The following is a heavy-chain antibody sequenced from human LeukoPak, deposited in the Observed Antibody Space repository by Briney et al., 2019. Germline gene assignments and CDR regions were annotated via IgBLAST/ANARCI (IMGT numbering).Heavy chain of an antibody. D-gene: IGHD3-10*01. CDR3: ARDAPALLSGPTSKRDGLFDY. CDR2: ISYDGSNY. J-gene: IGHJ4*02. CDR1: GFTFSSYS. Sequence: GGSLTLSCAASGFTFSSYSLHWVRQPPGKGLEWVAVISYDGSNYYYADSVKDPFTTSRDNSKNTLYLQMNSLRASDAAVSYWARDAPALLSGPTSKRDGLFDYWGQGTLVTVSS. V-gene: IGHV3-30*04.